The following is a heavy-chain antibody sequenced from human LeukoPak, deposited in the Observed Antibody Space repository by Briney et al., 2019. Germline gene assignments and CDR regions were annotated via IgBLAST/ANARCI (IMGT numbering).Heavy chain of an antibody. J-gene: IGHJ4*02. CDR3: ARVDTSGWHYFDD. V-gene: IGHV4-4*07. CDR2: IYTSAST. CDR1: GGSICNYY. D-gene: IGHD6-19*01. Sequence: SETLSRNCSVSGGSICNYYWSWLRQPAGKGLEWIGHIYTSASTNYNPSLRSRVTMSLDTSKNQFSLELNSVTAADTAAYYCARVDTSGWHYFDDWGQGTLVTVSS.